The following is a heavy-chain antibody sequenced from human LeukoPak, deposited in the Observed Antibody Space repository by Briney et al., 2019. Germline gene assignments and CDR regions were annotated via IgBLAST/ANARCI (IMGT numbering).Heavy chain of an antibody. D-gene: IGHD3-16*02. J-gene: IGHJ5*01. CDR1: GFTFDDYA. V-gene: IGHV3-43*02. CDR3: ARGFELITFGGAIGKLNWFDS. Sequence: PGGSLRLSRAASGFTFDDYAMHWVRQVPGKGLEWVSLISGDGGSPWYADSVKGRFTISRDNAKNSLYLQMYSLRAEDTAVYYCARGFELITFGGAIGKLNWFDSWGQGTLVTVSS. CDR2: ISGDGGSP.